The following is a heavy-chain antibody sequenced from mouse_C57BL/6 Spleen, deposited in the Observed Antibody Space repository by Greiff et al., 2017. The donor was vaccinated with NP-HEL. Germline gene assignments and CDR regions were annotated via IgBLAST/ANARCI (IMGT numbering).Heavy chain of an antibody. Sequence: EVQLQQSGPGMVKPSQSLSLTCTVTGYSITSGYDWHWIRHFPGNKLEWMGYISYSGSTNYNPSLKSRISITHDTSKNHFFLKLNSVTTEDTATYYCARGGDDGFDYWGQGTTLTVSS. J-gene: IGHJ2*01. CDR1: GYSITSGYD. CDR3: ARGGDDGFDY. D-gene: IGHD2-12*01. CDR2: ISYSGST. V-gene: IGHV3-1*01.